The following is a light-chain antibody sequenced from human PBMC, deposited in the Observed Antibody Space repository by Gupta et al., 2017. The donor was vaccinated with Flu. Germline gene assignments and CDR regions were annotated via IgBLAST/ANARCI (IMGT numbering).Light chain of an antibody. CDR1: SSDIGAYNY. CDR3: GSYTGSGTV. CDR2: EVS. Sequence: QSALTQPASVSGSPGQSITISCPGTSSDIGAYNYVSWYQQPPNKAPKLMIYEVSNRPSGVSNRFSGSKSGNTASLTISGLQADDEADYYCGSYTGSGTVFGGGTKVAVL. J-gene: IGLJ3*02. V-gene: IGLV2-14*01.